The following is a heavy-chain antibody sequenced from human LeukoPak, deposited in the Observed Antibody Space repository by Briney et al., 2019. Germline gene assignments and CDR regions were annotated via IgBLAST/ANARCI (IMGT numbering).Heavy chain of an antibody. J-gene: IGHJ4*02. CDR3: ARRGGSGRAFDY. D-gene: IGHD1-26*01. CDR2: IYYTGST. V-gene: IGHV4-39*01. CDR1: AASISGGTYY. Sequence: SETLSLTCSVSAASISGGTYYWGWSRQPPGKGLEWIGSIYYTGSTYDNPSLKSRVTISVDTSKNQFSLKLSAVTAADTAVYYCARRGGSGRAFDYWGQGTLVTVSS.